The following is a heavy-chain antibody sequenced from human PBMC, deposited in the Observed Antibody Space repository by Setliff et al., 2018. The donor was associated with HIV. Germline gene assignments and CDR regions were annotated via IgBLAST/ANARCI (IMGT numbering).Heavy chain of an antibody. J-gene: IGHJ5*02. CDR1: GFTFSSYE. CDR3: VRGHCNSATCWFGP. D-gene: IGHD1-26*01. CDR2: ISSSGNTI. Sequence: GGSLRLSCAASGFTFSSYEMNWVRQAPGKGLEWVSYISSSGNTIYYADSMKGRFTISRDNAKNSLYLQMNSLRAEDTAVYYCVRGHCNSATCWFGPWGQGTLVTVSS. V-gene: IGHV3-48*03.